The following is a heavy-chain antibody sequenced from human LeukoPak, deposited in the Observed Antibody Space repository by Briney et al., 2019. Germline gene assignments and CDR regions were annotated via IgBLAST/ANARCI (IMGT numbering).Heavy chain of an antibody. J-gene: IGHJ1*01. CDR3: AKVYRYYDSSCQH. CDR1: GFTFYDYA. V-gene: IGHV3-43*02. CDR2: ISGDGRST. D-gene: IGHD3-22*01. Sequence: GGSLRLSCAASGFTFYDYAMHWVRQAPGKGLEGVSLISGDGRSTYFADSVKGRFTISRDNSKNSLYLQMNSLRTEDTALYYCAKVYRYYDSSCQHWGQGTLVTVSS.